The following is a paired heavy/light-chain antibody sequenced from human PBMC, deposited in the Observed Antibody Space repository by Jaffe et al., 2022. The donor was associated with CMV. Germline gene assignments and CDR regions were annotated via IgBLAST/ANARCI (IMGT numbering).Light chain of an antibody. CDR2: AAS. CDR1: QDIIKY. CDR3: LQTHDSVWT. V-gene: IGKV1-39*01. J-gene: IGKJ1*01. Sequence: DIQMTQSPSSLSASVGDRVTITCRASQDIIKYLNWYQQKSGKAPKLLINAASNLLSGVPSRFSGSGSGTDFTLTINSLQPEDFATYYCLQTHDSVWTFGQGTTV.
Heavy chain of an antibody. CDR2: INGGDIYT. V-gene: IGHV3-21*01. D-gene: IGHD1-7*01. Sequence: EVHLVESGGGLVKPGGSLRLSCAASGFTFGDYTMTWVRQGPGKGLEWLSSINGGDIYTYYAASVKGRFTISRDNTKNSLHLQMDSLRADDTAIYYCTRAVDDWNYRVIDYWGQGTLVTVSS. CDR3: TRAVDDWNYRVIDY. CDR1: GFTFGDYT. J-gene: IGHJ4*02.